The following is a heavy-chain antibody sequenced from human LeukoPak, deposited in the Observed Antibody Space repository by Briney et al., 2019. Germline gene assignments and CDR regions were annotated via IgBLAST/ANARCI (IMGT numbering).Heavy chain of an antibody. CDR2: IYYSGST. CDR3: ARGSAAAGLYYFDY. Sequence: KPSETLSLTCTVSGGSISSSSYYWGWIRQPPGKGLEWIGSIYYSGSTYYNPSLKSRVTISVDTSKNQFSLKLSSVTAADTAVYYCARGSAAAGLYYFDYWGQGTLVTVSS. D-gene: IGHD6-13*01. CDR1: GGSISSSSYY. J-gene: IGHJ4*02. V-gene: IGHV4-39*07.